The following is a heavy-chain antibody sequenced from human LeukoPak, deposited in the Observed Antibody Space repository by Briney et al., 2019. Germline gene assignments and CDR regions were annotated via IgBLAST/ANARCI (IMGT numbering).Heavy chain of an antibody. CDR1: GFRFDEYA. CDR2: ISWNSGSI. Sequence: GRSLRLSCAASGFRFDEYAMHWVRQAPGKGLEWFSGISWNSGSIGYADSVKGRFTICRDNAKDSLYLQMNSLRAEDMALYYCAKASASGSFSNWFDPWGQGTLVTVSS. V-gene: IGHV3-9*03. CDR3: AKASASGSFSNWFDP. J-gene: IGHJ5*02. D-gene: IGHD3-10*01.